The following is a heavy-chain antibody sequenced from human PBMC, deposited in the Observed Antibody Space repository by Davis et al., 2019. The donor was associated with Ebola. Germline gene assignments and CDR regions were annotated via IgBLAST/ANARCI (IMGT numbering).Heavy chain of an antibody. V-gene: IGHV3-33*01. J-gene: IGHJ6*02. CDR3: ARDPNNWNYDKDYYGMDV. D-gene: IGHD1-7*01. CDR2: IWYDGSNK. CDR1: GFTFSSYG. Sequence: GESLKISCAASGFTFSSYGMHWVRQAPGKGLEWVAVIWYDGSNKYYADSVKGRFTISRDNSKNTLYLQMNSLRAEDTAVYYCARDPNNWNYDKDYYGMDVWGQGTTVTVSS.